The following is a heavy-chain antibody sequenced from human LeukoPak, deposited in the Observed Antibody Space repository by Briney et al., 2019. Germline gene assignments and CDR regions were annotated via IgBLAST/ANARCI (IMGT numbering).Heavy chain of an antibody. D-gene: IGHD3-10*01. CDR3: ARDGTMVRAFDL. V-gene: IGHV3-30*02. J-gene: IGHJ2*01. CDR1: GFTFSSYG. Sequence: GGSLRLSCAASGFTFSSYGMHWVRQAPGKGLEWVAFIRYDGSNKYYADSVKGRFTISRDNSKNTLYLQMNSLRAEDTAVYYCARDGTMVRAFDLWGRGTLVTVSS. CDR2: IRYDGSNK.